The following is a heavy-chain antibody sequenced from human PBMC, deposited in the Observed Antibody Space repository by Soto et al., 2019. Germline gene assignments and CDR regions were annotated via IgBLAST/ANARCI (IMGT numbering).Heavy chain of an antibody. Sequence: SETLSLTCAVYGGSFSGYYWNWIRQPPGKGLEWIGEINHSGSTNYNPSLKSRVTISVDTSKNQFSLKLSSVTAADTAVYYCARYGGYYYYGMDVWGQGTTVTVSS. CDR2: INHSGST. V-gene: IGHV4-34*01. CDR1: GGSFSGYY. J-gene: IGHJ6*02. D-gene: IGHD3-16*01. CDR3: ARYGGYYYYGMDV.